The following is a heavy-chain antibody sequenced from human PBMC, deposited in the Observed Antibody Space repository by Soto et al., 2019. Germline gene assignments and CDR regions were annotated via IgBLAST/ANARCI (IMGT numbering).Heavy chain of an antibody. Sequence: QLQLQESGPGLVKPSETLSLTCTVSGGSISSSSYYWGWIRQPPGKGLEWIGSIYYSGSTYYNPCVRGRGTVSVGTSKSQFSLKLSSVTAADMAVYYWASRYYYDSSGYCYFDYWGQGTLVAVSS. V-gene: IGHV4-39*01. CDR2: IYYSGST. D-gene: IGHD3-22*01. CDR1: GGSISSSSYY. CDR3: ASRYYYDSSGYCYFDY. J-gene: IGHJ4*02.